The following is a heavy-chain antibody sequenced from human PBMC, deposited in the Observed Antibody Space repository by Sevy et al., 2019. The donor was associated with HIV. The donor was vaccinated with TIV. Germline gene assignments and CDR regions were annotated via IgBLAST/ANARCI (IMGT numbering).Heavy chain of an antibody. Sequence: ASVKVSCKASGYTFTGYYMHWVRQAPGQGLEWMGWINPNSGGTNYPQKFQGRVTMTRDTSISTAYLELSRLRSDDTAVYYCARELRNYGSGGTDIWAQGTMVTVSS. D-gene: IGHD3-10*01. CDR2: INPNSGGT. V-gene: IGHV1-2*02. CDR3: ARELRNYGSGGTDI. CDR1: GYTFTGYY. J-gene: IGHJ3*02.